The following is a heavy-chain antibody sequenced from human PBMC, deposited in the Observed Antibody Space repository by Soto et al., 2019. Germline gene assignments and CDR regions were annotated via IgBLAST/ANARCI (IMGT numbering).Heavy chain of an antibody. CDR3: ASTSIAAAGKDYNWFDP. J-gene: IGHJ5*02. CDR2: IYPGDSDT. CDR1: GYSFTSYW. V-gene: IGHV5-51*01. Sequence: GESLKISCKGSGYSFTSYWINWVRQMPGKGLEWMGIIYPGDSDTRYSPSFQGQVTISADKSISTAYLQWSSLKASDTAMYYCASTSIAAAGKDYNWFDPWGPGTLVTVSS. D-gene: IGHD6-13*01.